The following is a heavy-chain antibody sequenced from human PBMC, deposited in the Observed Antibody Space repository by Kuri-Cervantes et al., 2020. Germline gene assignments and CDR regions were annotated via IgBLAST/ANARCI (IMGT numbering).Heavy chain of an antibody. CDR2: ISYDGSNK. J-gene: IGHJ4*02. V-gene: IGHV3-30-3*01. CDR1: GFTFSSYA. CDR3: AKDPLSAAAGY. D-gene: IGHD6-13*01. Sequence: GESLKISCAASGFTFSSYAMHWVRQAPGKGLEWVAVISYDGSNKYYADSVKGRFTISRDNSKNSLYLQMNSLRAEDTALYYCAKDPLSAAAGYWGQGTLVTVSS.